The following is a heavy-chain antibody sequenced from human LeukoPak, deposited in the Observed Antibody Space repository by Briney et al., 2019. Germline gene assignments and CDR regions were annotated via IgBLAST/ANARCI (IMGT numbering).Heavy chain of an antibody. V-gene: IGHV4-59*01. CDR2: IYYSGST. Sequence: PSETLSLTCTVSGGSICSYYWSWIRQPPGKGLEWIGYIYYSGSTNYNPSLKSRVTISVDTSKNQFSLKLSSVTAADTAVYYCARAGYSSGWYGFNWYFDLWGRGTLITVSS. CDR3: ARAGYSSGWYGFNWYFDL. J-gene: IGHJ2*01. CDR1: GGSICSYY. D-gene: IGHD6-19*01.